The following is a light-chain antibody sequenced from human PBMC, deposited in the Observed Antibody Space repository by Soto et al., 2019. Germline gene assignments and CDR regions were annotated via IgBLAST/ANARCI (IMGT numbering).Light chain of an antibody. CDR1: SGDVGGYKY. V-gene: IGLV2-14*01. Sequence: QSVLTQPASVSGSPGQSIAISCTGTSGDVGGYKYVSWYQQHPGKAPKLLIYDVSNRPSGVSDRFSGSKSGNTASLTISGLQSEDEADYYCSSYTSSSSYVFGTGTRSPS. CDR2: DVS. J-gene: IGLJ1*01. CDR3: SSYTSSSSYV.